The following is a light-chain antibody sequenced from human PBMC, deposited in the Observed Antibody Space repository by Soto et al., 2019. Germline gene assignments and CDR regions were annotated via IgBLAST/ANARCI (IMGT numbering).Light chain of an antibody. CDR1: QSLLHSNGYNY. V-gene: IGKV2-28*01. Sequence: DSVMTQFPLSLSVTPGEPASISCRSSQSLLHSNGYNYADWYVQKPGQSPQLLIYLGSNRASGVPDRFSGSGSGTDFTLKISRVEAEDVGVYYCMQALQIRVEFGQGTKVEIK. CDR2: LGS. J-gene: IGKJ1*01. CDR3: MQALQIRVE.